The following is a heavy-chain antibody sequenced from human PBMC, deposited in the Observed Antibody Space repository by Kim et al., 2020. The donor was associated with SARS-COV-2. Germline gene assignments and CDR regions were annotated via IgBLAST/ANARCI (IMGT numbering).Heavy chain of an antibody. V-gene: IGHV4-38-2*02. Sequence: SETLSLTCTVSGYSISTDSYWGWIRQTPGKGLEWIGSFYHSGNTYYNPSLKSRVTISGDTSKNRFSLQLGSVTAADTAMYYCAREGAGNCFDSWGQGTL. CDR1: GYSISTDSY. D-gene: IGHD3-10*01. CDR2: FYHSGNT. J-gene: IGHJ5*01. CDR3: AREGAGNCFDS.